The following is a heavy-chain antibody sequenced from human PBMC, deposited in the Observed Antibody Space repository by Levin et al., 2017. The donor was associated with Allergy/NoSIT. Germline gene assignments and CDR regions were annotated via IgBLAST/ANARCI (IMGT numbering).Heavy chain of an antibody. V-gene: IGHV3-7*01. J-gene: IGHJ4*02. D-gene: IGHD3-22*01. Sequence: GESLKISCAASGFTFSSYWMSWVRQAPGKGLEWVANIKQDGSEKYYVDSVKGRFTISRDNAKNSLYLQMNSLRAEDTAVYYCARDRVYYDSSGYLNWGQGTLVTVSS. CDR2: IKQDGSEK. CDR3: ARDRVYYDSSGYLN. CDR1: GFTFSSYW.